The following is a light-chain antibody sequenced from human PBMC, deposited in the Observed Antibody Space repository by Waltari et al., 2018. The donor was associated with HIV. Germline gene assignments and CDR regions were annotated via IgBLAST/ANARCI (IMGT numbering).Light chain of an antibody. CDR1: NIGSKN. J-gene: IGLJ2*01. CDR3: QMWDRSTAAEV. V-gene: IGLV3-9*01. Sequence: SYELTQPLPVSVALGQTDRITCGGNNIGSKNVHWYQQKPRQPPVLVIDRDSNRPSGIPERCSGSNTADTATLTISRAQAADEADYYCQMWDRSTAAEVFGGGTKLTVL. CDR2: RDS.